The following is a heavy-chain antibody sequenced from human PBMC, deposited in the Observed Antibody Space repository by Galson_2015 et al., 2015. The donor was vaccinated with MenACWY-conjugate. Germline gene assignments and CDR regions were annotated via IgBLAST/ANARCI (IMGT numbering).Heavy chain of an antibody. CDR3: ARTIGGVGTISGWFDA. J-gene: IGHJ5*02. CDR1: GFSLTTSGMC. V-gene: IGHV2-70*01. Sequence: PALVKPTQTLTLTCTFSGFSLTTSGMCVSWIRQSPGKALEWLAIIDWSDDKYYTTSLKTRLTISKDTSKNQVVLTMTNMDPVDTATYYCARTIGGVGTISGWFDAWGQGTLVTVSS. D-gene: IGHD3-16*01. CDR2: IDWSDDK.